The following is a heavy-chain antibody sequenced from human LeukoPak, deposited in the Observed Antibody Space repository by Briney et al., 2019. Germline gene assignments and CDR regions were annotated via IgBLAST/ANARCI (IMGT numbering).Heavy chain of an antibody. V-gene: IGHV4-39*01. CDR3: ARSIEDIVVVVTTTDYYFYMDV. CDR2: IYYSGST. D-gene: IGHD2-15*01. Sequence: SETLSLTCSVSGGSISRSSYYWGWIRQPPGKGLEWIRSIYYSGSTYYNPSLKSRVTISVDTSKNQFPLKLNSVTAADTAVYYCARSIEDIVVVVTTTDYYFYMDVWGKGTTVTVSS. CDR1: GGSISRSSYY. J-gene: IGHJ6*03.